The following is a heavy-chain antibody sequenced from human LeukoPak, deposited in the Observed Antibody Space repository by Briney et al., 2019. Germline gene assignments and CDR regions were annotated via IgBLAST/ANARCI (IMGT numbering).Heavy chain of an antibody. CDR1: GCPLSAYY. CDR2: IYDTGNT. Sequence: SETLSLTCTVSGCPLSAYYLTWIRQPPGKGLEWIGYIYDTGNTNYNPSLKSRVTISVDTSKNQFSLKLTSVTAADTAVYYCASGATGSTLGGYWGQGTLVTVSS. CDR3: ASGATGSTLGGY. D-gene: IGHD1-1*01. J-gene: IGHJ4*02. V-gene: IGHV4-59*01.